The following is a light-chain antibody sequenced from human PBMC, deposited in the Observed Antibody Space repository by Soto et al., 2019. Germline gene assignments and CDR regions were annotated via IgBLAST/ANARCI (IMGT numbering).Light chain of an antibody. CDR3: QQYYSYSPCT. Sequence: EVVMTQSPATLSVSPGERATLSCRASETVSTNLAWYQQKPGQAPRLLIYAASTRATGIPARFSGSGSGTAFTLTISSLQSEDFAIYYCQQYYSYSPCTFGQGTKLEIK. CDR1: ETVSTN. J-gene: IGKJ2*02. CDR2: AAS. V-gene: IGKV3-15*01.